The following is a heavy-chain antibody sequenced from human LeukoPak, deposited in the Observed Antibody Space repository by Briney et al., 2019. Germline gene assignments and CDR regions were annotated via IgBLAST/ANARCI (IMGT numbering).Heavy chain of an antibody. CDR1: GYTFTSYD. CDR2: LNVKSGNT. D-gene: IGHD4-17*01. Sequence: EASVKVSCKASGYTFTSYDINWVRQATGQGLEWMGWLNVKSGNTGYAQKFQDRVTITRNTSISTAYMELSSIKSEDTAVYYCAKVGVDYGDYFHFWGQGTLVTVSS. CDR3: AKVGVDYGDYFHF. J-gene: IGHJ4*02. V-gene: IGHV1-8*03.